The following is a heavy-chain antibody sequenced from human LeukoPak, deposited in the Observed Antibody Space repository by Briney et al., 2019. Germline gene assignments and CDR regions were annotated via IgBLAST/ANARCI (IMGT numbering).Heavy chain of an antibody. CDR2: IYHSGST. V-gene: IGHV4-38-2*02. CDR1: GYSISSGYY. D-gene: IGHD3-10*01. J-gene: IGHJ6*03. CDR3: AVTITMVRGVIISPYYYYYYMDV. Sequence: SETLSLTCTVSGYSISSGYYWGWIRQPPGKGLEWIGSIYHSGSTYYNPSLKSRVTISVDTSKNQFSLKLSSVTAADTAVYYCAVTITMVRGVIISPYYYYYYMDVWGKGTTVTISS.